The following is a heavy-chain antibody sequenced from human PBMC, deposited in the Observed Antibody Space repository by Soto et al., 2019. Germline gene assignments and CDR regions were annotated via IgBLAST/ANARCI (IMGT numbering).Heavy chain of an antibody. CDR3: ARVHCSAGTCLDGLDF. Sequence: SQTLSLTCVISGDSVSSNGACWNWIRQSPSRGLQWLGRIYYRSKWFHDYAASVESRMAINPDTSRNQFSLQLNYVTPEDTAVYYCARVHCSAGTCLDGLDFWGQGTAVTVSS. CDR1: GDSVSSNGAC. V-gene: IGHV6-1*01. CDR2: IYYRSKWFH. D-gene: IGHD2-15*01. J-gene: IGHJ6*02.